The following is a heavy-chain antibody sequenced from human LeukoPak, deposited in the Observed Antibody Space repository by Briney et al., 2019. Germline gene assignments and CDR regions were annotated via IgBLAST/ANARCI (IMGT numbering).Heavy chain of an antibody. V-gene: IGHV3-23*01. Sequence: GGSLRLSCAASGFTFSSYAMSWVRQAPGKGLEWVSAISGSGGSTYYADSVKGRFTTSRDNSKNTLYLQMNSLRAEDTAVYYCARIIYSLYYFDYWGQGTLVTVSS. CDR1: GFTFSSYA. CDR2: ISGSGGST. CDR3: ARIIYSLYYFDY. D-gene: IGHD2-15*01. J-gene: IGHJ4*02.